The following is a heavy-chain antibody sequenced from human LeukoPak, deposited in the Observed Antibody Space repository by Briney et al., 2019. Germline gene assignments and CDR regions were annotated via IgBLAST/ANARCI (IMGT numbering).Heavy chain of an antibody. J-gene: IGHJ4*02. CDR2: IRSSGTYK. CDR3: ARSPVGTGKWFSG. V-gene: IGHV3-21*01. Sequence: GGSLRLSCAASGLTFSNHSMNWGRQAPGKGLGWVSSIRSSGTYKYYADSVKSRFTISRDKAKNTVSVQMPSPRADDTAVYYCARSPVGTGKWFSGWGQGTLV. CDR1: GLTFSNHS. D-gene: IGHD1-14*01.